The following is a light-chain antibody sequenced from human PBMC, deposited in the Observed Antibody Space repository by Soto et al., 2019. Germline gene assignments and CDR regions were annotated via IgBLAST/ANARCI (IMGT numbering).Light chain of an antibody. CDR1: STDFVSYNR. J-gene: IGLJ3*02. V-gene: IGLV2-18*01. CDR3: ATWDDTLNGRV. CDR2: EAS. Sequence: QSALTQPPSVSGSPGQSVTISCTGTSTDFVSYNRVSWYQQPPGTAPKLIIYEASNRPSGVPDRFSGSKSGNTASLTISGLQAADEADYYCATWDDTLNGRVFGGGTKLTVL.